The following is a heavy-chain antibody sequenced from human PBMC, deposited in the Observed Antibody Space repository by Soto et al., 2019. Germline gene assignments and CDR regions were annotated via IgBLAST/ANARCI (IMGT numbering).Heavy chain of an antibody. V-gene: IGHV4-31*03. J-gene: IGHJ5*02. CDR3: ARDYAKDKSWFDP. Sequence: PSETLSLTCTVSGGSISSGGYYWIWIRQHPGKGLEWIGYIYYSGSTYYNPSLKSRVTISVDTSKNQFSLKLSSVTAADTAVYYCARDYAKDKSWFDPWGQGTLVTVSS. CDR2: IYYSGST. D-gene: IGHD3-16*01. CDR1: GGSISSGGYY.